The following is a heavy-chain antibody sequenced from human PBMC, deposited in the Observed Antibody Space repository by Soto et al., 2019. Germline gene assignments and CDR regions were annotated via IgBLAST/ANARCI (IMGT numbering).Heavy chain of an antibody. D-gene: IGHD5-18*01. CDR3: ARVTAMVLYYYYYYMDV. CDR2: ISSSGSTI. J-gene: IGHJ6*03. V-gene: IGHV3-11*01. Sequence: LRLSCAASGFTFSDYYMSWIRQAPGKGLEWVSYISSSGSTIYYADSVKGRFTISRDNAKNSLYLQMNSLRAEDTAVYYCARVTAMVLYYYYYYMDVWGKGTTVTVSS. CDR1: GFTFSDYY.